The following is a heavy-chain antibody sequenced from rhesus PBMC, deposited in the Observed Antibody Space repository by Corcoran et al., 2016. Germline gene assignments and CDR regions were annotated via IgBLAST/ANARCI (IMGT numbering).Heavy chain of an antibody. CDR1: GGSISGYY. Sequence: QVQLEESGPGLVKTSETRSLTCAVSGGSISGYYWNWFCQPPGKGLEGIGYIGGRSGDPDYHPSLKSRVTISTDPSTTQLSLRLSSVTAADTAGYYCAGVYYGSGYYGAGLDSWGQGVVVTVSS. CDR2: IGGRSGDP. CDR3: AGVYYGSGYYGAGLDS. V-gene: IGHV4-165*02. D-gene: IGHD3-28*01. J-gene: IGHJ6*01.